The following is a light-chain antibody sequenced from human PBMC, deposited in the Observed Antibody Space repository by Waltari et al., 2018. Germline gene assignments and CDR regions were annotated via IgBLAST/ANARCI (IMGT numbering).Light chain of an antibody. CDR3: QQSSSIPWT. CDR2: AAS. V-gene: IGKV1-39*01. J-gene: IGKJ1*01. CDR1: QTIKRY. Sequence: DIQMTQSPSSLSASVGDRVAITCRASQTIKRYLNWYQLKPGKAPKLRIYAASILQSGVPSRFIGSGSGTDFTLTISSLQPEDFATYYCQQSSSIPWTFGQGTNVEIK.